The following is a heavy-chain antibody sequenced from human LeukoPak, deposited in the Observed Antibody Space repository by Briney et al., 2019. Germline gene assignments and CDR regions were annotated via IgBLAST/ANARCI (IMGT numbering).Heavy chain of an antibody. D-gene: IGHD2-2*01. CDR2: ISAYNGNT. Sequence: ASVKVSCKASGYTFTSYGISWVRQAPGQGLEWMGWISAYNGNTNYAQKLQGRVTMTTDTSTSTAYMELRSLRSDDTAVYYCARGRLYCSSTSCYGDAFDIWGQGTMVTVSS. CDR3: ARGRLYCSSTSCYGDAFDI. CDR1: GYTFTSYG. V-gene: IGHV1-18*01. J-gene: IGHJ3*02.